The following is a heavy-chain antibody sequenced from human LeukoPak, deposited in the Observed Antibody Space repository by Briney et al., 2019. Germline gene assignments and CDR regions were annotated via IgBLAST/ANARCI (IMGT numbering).Heavy chain of an antibody. CDR1: GGSFSGYY. J-gene: IGHJ4*02. CDR2: INHSGST. Sequence: SETLSLTCAVYGGSFSGYYWSWIRQPPGKGLEWIGEINHSGSTNYNPSLKSRVTISVDTSKNQFSLKLSSVTAADTAVYYCARVASLHGGADYWGQGTLVTVSS. CDR3: ARVASLHGGADY. V-gene: IGHV4-34*01.